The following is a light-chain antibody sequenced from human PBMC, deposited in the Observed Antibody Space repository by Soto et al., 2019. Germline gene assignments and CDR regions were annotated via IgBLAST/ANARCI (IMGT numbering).Light chain of an antibody. V-gene: IGKV1-12*01. CDR3: QQGNSFPIT. J-gene: IGKJ5*01. CDR1: QSISTW. CDR2: AAS. Sequence: DIQMTQSPSSVSASIGDRVTITCRASQSISTWLGWYQQKPGTVPKLLIYAASSLQSGVPSRFSGSGAGTEFTLTISSLQYEDFGTYYCQQGNSFPITFGQGTRLEIK.